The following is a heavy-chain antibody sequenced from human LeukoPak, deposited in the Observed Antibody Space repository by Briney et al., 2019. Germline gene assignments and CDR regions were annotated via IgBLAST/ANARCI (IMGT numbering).Heavy chain of an antibody. D-gene: IGHD1-26*01. J-gene: IGHJ3*02. Sequence: PSETLSLTCTVSGGSLSSYYWSWIRQPAGKGLEWIGRIYTSGSTNYNPSLKSRVTMSVDTSKNQFSLKLSSVTAADTAVYYCAVYSGSYSPDDAFDIWGQGTMVTVSS. CDR2: IYTSGST. V-gene: IGHV4-4*07. CDR1: GGSLSSYY. CDR3: AVYSGSYSPDDAFDI.